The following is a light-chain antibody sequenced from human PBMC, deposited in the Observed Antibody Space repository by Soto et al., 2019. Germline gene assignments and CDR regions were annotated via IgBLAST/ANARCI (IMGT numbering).Light chain of an antibody. V-gene: IGKV3-20*01. CDR2: GAS. Sequence: VVLSQSPGTLSLNQWERATLSCRASQSVSSNLAWYQQKPGQAPRLLIYGASTRATGIPGRFSGSGSGTDFTLTISRLEPEDFAVYYCQQYGSSPWTFAQGSNADIK. CDR3: QQYGSSPWT. CDR1: QSVSSN. J-gene: IGKJ1*01.